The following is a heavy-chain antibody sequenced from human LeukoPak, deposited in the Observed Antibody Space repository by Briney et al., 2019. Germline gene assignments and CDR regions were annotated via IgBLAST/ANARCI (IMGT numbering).Heavy chain of an antibody. Sequence: GGSLRLSCAAAGFTFSSYGMSWVRHTPGKGLEWVSAISNSGATTYYPACGEGRFPISKDTSKNTLYLQMASLRAEDTALYYCAKGPSGYTYLDYWGQGTLVTVSS. CDR3: AKGPSGYTYLDY. CDR2: ISNSGATT. D-gene: IGHD5-18*01. CDR1: GFTFSSYG. V-gene: IGHV3-23*01. J-gene: IGHJ4*02.